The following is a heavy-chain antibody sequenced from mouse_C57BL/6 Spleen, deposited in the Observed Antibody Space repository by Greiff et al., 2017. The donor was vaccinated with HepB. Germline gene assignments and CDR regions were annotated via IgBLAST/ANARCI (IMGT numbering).Heavy chain of an antibody. CDR2: ISSGGSYT. CDR3: ARGGTGLVDY. CDR1: GFTFSSYG. Sequence: EVQVVESGGDLVKPGGSLKLSCAASGFTFSSYGMSWVRQTPDKRLEWVATISSGGSYTYYPDSVKGRFTISRDNAKNTLYLQRSSLKSEDTAMYYCARGGTGLVDYWGQGTTLTVSS. V-gene: IGHV5-6*01. D-gene: IGHD4-1*01. J-gene: IGHJ2*01.